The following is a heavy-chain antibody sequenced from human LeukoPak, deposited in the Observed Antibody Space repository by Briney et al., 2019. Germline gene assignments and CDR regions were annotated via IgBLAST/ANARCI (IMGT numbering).Heavy chain of an antibody. CDR2: IYSGGST. CDR3: ARAWSSSWYVDY. D-gene: IGHD6-13*01. Sequence: PGGFLRLSCAASGFTVSSNYMSWVRQAPGKGLEWVSVIYSGGSTYYADSVKGRFTISRDNSKNTLYLQMNSLRAEDTAVYYCARAWSSSWYVDYWGQGTLVTVSS. J-gene: IGHJ4*02. V-gene: IGHV3-66*01. CDR1: GFTVSSNY.